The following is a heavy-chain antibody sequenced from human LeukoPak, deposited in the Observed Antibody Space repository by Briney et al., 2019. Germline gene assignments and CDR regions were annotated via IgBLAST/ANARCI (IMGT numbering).Heavy chain of an antibody. J-gene: IGHJ4*02. CDR3: ARRARWTMVRGANDY. D-gene: IGHD3-10*01. Sequence: SETLSLTCAVYGGSFSGYYWSWIRQPPGKGLEWIGEINHSGSTNYNPSLKSRVTISVDTSKNQFSLKLSSVTAADTAVYYCARRARWTMVRGANDYWGQGTLVTVSS. CDR1: GGSFSGYY. V-gene: IGHV4-34*01. CDR2: INHSGST.